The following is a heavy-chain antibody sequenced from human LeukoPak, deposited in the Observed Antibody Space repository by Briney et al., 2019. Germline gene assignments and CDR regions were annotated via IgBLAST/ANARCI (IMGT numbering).Heavy chain of an antibody. CDR1: GGTFSSYA. J-gene: IGHJ4*02. CDR2: IIPIFGTA. Sequence: ASVKVSCKASGGTFSSYAISWVRQAPGQGLEWMGGIIPIFGTANYAQKFQGRVTITADESTSTAYMELSSLRSEDTAVYYCASRVRGCSGGSCYSFVGPIFYWGQGTLVTVSS. V-gene: IGHV1-69*13. CDR3: ASRVRGCSGGSCYSFVGPIFY. D-gene: IGHD2-15*01.